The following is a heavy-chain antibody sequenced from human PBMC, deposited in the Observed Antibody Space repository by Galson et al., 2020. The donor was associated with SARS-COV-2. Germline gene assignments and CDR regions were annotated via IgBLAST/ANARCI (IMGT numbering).Heavy chain of an antibody. CDR1: GFTFSSYW. D-gene: IGHD2-2*01. CDR2: INSDGSST. Sequence: GGSLRLSCAASGFTFSSYWMHWVRQAPGKGLMWVSRINSDGSSTNYADPVKGRFTISRDNAKNTLYLQMNSLRAEDTAVYYCASLGGGFCITTSCYAGRGFDNWGQGTLVTVSP. J-gene: IGHJ4*02. CDR3: ASLGGGFCITTSCYAGRGFDN. V-gene: IGHV3-74*01.